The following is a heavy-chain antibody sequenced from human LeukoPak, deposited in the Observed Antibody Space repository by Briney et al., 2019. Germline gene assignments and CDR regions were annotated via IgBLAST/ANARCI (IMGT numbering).Heavy chain of an antibody. Sequence: PSETLSLTCTVSAGSISSTSYYWGWIRQSPGKGLEWIGSIYYSGDTYYNPSLRSRVTISVDTSKNQFSLKVTSVTAADTAVYYCARVTTTLNWFDPWGQGTLVTVSS. V-gene: IGHV4-39*01. D-gene: IGHD1-1*01. CDR3: ARVTTTLNWFDP. CDR2: IYYSGDT. J-gene: IGHJ5*02. CDR1: AGSISSTSYY.